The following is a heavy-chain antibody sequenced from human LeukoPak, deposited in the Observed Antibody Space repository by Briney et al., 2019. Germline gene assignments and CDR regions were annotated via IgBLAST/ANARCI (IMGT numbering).Heavy chain of an antibody. J-gene: IGHJ5*02. CDR2: INPNSGGT. CDR1: GYTFTGYY. V-gene: IGHV1-2*02. D-gene: IGHD2-2*01. Sequence: ASVKVSCKASGYTFTGYYMQWVRQAPGQGLEWMGWINPNSGGTNYAQKFQGRVTMTRDTSISTAYMELSRLRSDDTAVYYCARDLGYCSSTSCYPWFDPWGQGTLVTVSS. CDR3: ARDLGYCSSTSCYPWFDP.